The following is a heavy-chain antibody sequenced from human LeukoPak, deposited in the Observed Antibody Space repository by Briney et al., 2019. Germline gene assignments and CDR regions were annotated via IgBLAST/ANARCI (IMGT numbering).Heavy chain of an antibody. D-gene: IGHD1-26*01. CDR2: ISSSGSTI. CDR3: AKVPRATTFPDNDY. CDR1: GFTFSSYG. J-gene: IGHJ4*02. V-gene: IGHV3-48*01. Sequence: PGGSLRLSCAASGFTFSSYGMSWVRQAPGKGLEWVSYISSSGSTIYYADSVKGRFTISRDNSKNTLYLQMNSLRAEDTAVYYCAKVPRATTFPDNDYWGQGTLVTVSS.